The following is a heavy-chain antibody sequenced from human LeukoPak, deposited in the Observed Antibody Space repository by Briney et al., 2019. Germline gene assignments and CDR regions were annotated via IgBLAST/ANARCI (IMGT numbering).Heavy chain of an antibody. Sequence: PSETLSLTCTVSGGSISSYYWNWIRQSPGKGLEWIGYIYYSGNTNYNPSLKSRVTISVDTSKNQFSLKLSSVTAADTAVYYCARHDSGYYYGLDYWGQGTLVTVSS. CDR2: IYYSGNT. CDR3: ARHDSGYYYGLDY. J-gene: IGHJ4*02. CDR1: GGSISSYY. V-gene: IGHV4-59*08. D-gene: IGHD3-22*01.